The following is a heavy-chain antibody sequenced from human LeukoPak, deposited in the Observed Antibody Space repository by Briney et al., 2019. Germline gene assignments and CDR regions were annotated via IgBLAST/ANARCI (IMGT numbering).Heavy chain of an antibody. CDR1: GYTFTSYG. D-gene: IGHD4-11*01. CDR3: ARRGVTTYYYYYMDV. J-gene: IGHJ6*03. CDR2: ISAYNGNT. V-gene: IGHV1-18*01. Sequence: ASVKVSCKASGYTFTSYGISWVRQAPGQGLEWMGWISAYNGNTNYAQKLQGRVTMTTDTSTSTAYMELRSLRSEDTAVYYCARRGVTTYYYYYMDVWGKGTTVTVSS.